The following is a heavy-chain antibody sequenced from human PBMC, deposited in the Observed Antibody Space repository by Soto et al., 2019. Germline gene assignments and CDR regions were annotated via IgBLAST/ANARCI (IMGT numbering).Heavy chain of an antibody. V-gene: IGHV4-28*01. CDR3: AKVAVAGTVLDAFDI. D-gene: IGHD6-19*01. CDR2: IYYSGST. CDR1: GYSISSSNW. Sequence: SETLSLTCAVSGYSISSSNWRGWIRQPPGKGLEWIGYIYYSGSTYYNPSLKSRVTMSVDTSKNQFSLKLSSVTAVDTAVYYCAKVAVAGTVLDAFDIWGQGTMVTVSS. J-gene: IGHJ3*02.